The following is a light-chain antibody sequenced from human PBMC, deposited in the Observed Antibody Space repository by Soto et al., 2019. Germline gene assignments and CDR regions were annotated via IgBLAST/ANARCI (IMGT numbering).Light chain of an antibody. CDR2: DVT. CDR3: ISYASINTYV. J-gene: IGLJ1*01. V-gene: IGLV2-14*01. Sequence: QSVLTQPASVSGSPGQSITISCTGTSSDVGGYDYVSWYQQHPGKAPKLMIYDVTTRPSGVSNRFSGSKSGNTAFLTISGLQAEDEADYYCISYASINTYVFGTGTKLTVL. CDR1: SSDVGGYDY.